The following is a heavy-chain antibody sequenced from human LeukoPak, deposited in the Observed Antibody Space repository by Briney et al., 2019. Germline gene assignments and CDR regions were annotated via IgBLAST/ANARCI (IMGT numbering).Heavy chain of an antibody. D-gene: IGHD3-22*01. J-gene: IGHJ4*02. CDR3: ANRGVVIRVILVGFHREANYFDS. Sequence: GGSLRLSCTVSGLTLSKYVMRGVGQAAGRGREWVAGVSGSGGGTKYADSVKGRFTISRDNPKNTLYLQMNSLRAEDTAVYFCANRGVVIRVILVGFHREANYFDSWGQGALVTVSS. CDR2: VSGSGGGT. V-gene: IGHV3-23*01. CDR1: GLTLSKYV.